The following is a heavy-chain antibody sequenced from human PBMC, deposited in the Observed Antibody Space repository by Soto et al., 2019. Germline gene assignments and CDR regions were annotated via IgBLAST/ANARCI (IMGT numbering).Heavy chain of an antibody. CDR2: IIPILNIA. CDR3: ARTRAATDSLYWFDP. V-gene: IGHV1-69*02. CDR1: GGTFSSYP. D-gene: IGHD2-21*01. Sequence: QVQLVQSGAEVKKPGSSVKVSCKASGGTFSSYPISWVRQAPGQGLEWMGRIIPILNIANYAQKFQGRVTLTADKSTNTAYMELSSLRSEDTAVYYCARTRAATDSLYWFDPGGEGTLVTVSS. J-gene: IGHJ5*02.